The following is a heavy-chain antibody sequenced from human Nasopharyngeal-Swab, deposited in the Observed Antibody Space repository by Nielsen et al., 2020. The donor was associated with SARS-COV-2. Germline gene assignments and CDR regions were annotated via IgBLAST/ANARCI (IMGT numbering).Heavy chain of an antibody. D-gene: IGHD6-6*01. CDR3: ARGLGGSSDYYGMDV. CDR1: GFIFDGYS. J-gene: IGHJ6*02. CDR2: ISRNSGII. Sequence: GQSLRLSCAASGFIFDGYSLHWVRQAPGRGMEWVSGISRNSGIIGYADSVKGRFTISRDNAKSSLTLQMNSLRPEDTALYYCARGLGGSSDYYGMDVWGQGTTVTVSS. V-gene: IGHV3-9*01.